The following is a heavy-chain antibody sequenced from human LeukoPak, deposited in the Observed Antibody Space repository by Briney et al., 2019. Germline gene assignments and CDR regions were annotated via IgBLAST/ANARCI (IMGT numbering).Heavy chain of an antibody. CDR3: ANEGGGAFDI. CDR2: INQDGSEI. V-gene: IGHV3-7*01. CDR1: GFTFSDYW. J-gene: IGHJ3*02. Sequence: GGSLRLSRAASGFTFSDYWMSWVRQAPGKGLEWVANINQDGSEIYYVDSVKGRFTISRDNAKNSLYLQVNSLRAEDTAVYYCANEGGGAFDIWGQGTMVTVSS. D-gene: IGHD3-16*01.